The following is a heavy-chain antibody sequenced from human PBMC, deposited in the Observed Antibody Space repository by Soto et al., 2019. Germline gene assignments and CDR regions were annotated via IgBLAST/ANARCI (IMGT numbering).Heavy chain of an antibody. J-gene: IGHJ6*02. V-gene: IGHV1-8*01. CDR2: MNPNSGNT. CDR3: ARGPRRVFAWLFEEYYYYGMDV. D-gene: IGHD3-9*01. Sequence: ASVKVSCKASGYTFTSYDINWVRQATGQGLEWMGWMNPNSGNTGYAQKFQGRVTMTRNTSISTAYMELSSLRSEDTAVYYCARGPRRVFAWLFEEYYYYGMDVWGQGTTVTVSS. CDR1: GYTFTSYD.